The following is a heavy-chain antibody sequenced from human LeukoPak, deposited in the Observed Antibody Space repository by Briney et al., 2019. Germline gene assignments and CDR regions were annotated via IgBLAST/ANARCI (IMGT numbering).Heavy chain of an antibody. J-gene: IGHJ6*03. D-gene: IGHD3-22*01. V-gene: IGHV1-2*02. CDR1: GYTFTGYY. Sequence: ASVKVSCKASGYTFTGYYMHWVRQAPGQGLEWMGWINPNSGGTNYAQKFQGRVTMTRDTSISTAYMELSRLRSDDTAVYYCARDYYDSSGYYWGYYYCMDVWGKGTTVTISS. CDR2: INPNSGGT. CDR3: ARDYYDSSGYYWGYYYCMDV.